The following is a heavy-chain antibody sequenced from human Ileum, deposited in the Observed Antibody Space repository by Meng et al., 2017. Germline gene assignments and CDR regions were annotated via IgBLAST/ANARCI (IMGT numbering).Heavy chain of an antibody. J-gene: IGHJ4*02. CDR3: ARDTVGTTLGDY. CDR1: RYISTRYG. CDR2: ISAYSGNT. D-gene: IGHD4-23*01. V-gene: IGHV1-18*01. Sequence: QVQLVQSGAAVKKPGGSVKVFCKASRYISTRYGIGWVRQAPGQGLEWMGWISAYSGNTKYAQKLQGRVTMTTDTSTSTAYMELRNLRSDDTAVYYCARDTVGTTLGDYWGQGTLVIVSS.